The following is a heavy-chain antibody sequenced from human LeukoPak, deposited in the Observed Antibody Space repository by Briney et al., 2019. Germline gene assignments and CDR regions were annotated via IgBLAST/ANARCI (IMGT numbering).Heavy chain of an antibody. V-gene: IGHV3-74*01. CDR1: GFTVSSNY. CDR2: INSDGSST. J-gene: IGHJ6*04. CDR3: ARDARYFDWPTGMDV. D-gene: IGHD3-9*01. Sequence: PGGSLRLSCAASGFTVSSNYMSWVRQAPGKGLVWVSRINSDGSSTSYADSVKGRFTISRDNAKNTLYLQMNSLRAEDTAVYYCARDARYFDWPTGMDVWGKGTTVTISS.